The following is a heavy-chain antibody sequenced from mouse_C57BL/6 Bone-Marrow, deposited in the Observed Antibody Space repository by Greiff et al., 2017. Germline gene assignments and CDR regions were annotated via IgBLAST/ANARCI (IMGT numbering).Heavy chain of an antibody. CDR3: AGGSYHWYFDV. J-gene: IGHJ1*03. D-gene: IGHD1-1*02. CDR1: GYAFTNYL. CDR2: INPGSGGT. Sequence: QVQLKESGAELVRPGTSVKVSCKASGYAFTNYLIEWVKQRPGQGLEWIGVINPGSGGTNYNEKFKGKATLTADKSSSTAYMQLSSLTSEDSAVYFCAGGSYHWYFDVWGTGTTVTVSS. V-gene: IGHV1-54*01.